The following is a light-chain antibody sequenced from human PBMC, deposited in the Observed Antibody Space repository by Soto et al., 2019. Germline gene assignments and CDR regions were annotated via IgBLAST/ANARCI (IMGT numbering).Light chain of an antibody. CDR3: QQRSNWPSLT. CDR2: GAS. V-gene: IGKV3D-20*02. CDR1: QSVSSNY. J-gene: IGKJ4*01. Sequence: EVVLTQSPGTLSLSPGERATLSCRASQSVSSNYLAWYQQKPGQAPSLLIYGASSRATGIPDRFSGSGSGTDFTLTISSLEPEDSAVYYCQQRSNWPSLTFGGGTKVHIK.